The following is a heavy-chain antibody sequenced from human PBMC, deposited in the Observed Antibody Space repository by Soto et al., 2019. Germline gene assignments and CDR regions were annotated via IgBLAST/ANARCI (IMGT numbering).Heavy chain of an antibody. D-gene: IGHD2-15*01. CDR3: ARDPGYCSGGSCQNWFDP. J-gene: IGHJ5*02. CDR1: GGSISSGDYY. V-gene: IGHV4-30-4*01. Sequence: SETLSLTCTVSGGSISSGDYYWSWIRQPPGKGLEWIGYIYYSGSTYYNPSLKSRVTISVDTSKNQFSLKLSSVTAADTAVYYCARDPGYCSGGSCQNWFDPWGQGTLLTLSS. CDR2: IYYSGST.